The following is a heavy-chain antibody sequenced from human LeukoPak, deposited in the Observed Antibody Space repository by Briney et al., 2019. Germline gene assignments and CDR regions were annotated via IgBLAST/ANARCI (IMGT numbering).Heavy chain of an antibody. Sequence: ASVKVSCKASGYTFTSYAMHWVRQAPGQRLEWMGMIYPRDGSTSYAQKFQGRVTVTGDTSTSTVHMELSGLRSEDTAVYYCARDQEGFDYWGQGTLVTVSS. CDR2: IYPRDGST. CDR3: ARDQEGFDY. CDR1: GYTFTSYA. V-gene: IGHV1-46*01. J-gene: IGHJ4*02.